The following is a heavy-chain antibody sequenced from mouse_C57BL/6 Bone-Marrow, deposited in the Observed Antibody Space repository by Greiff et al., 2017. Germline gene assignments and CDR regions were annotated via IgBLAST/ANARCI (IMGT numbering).Heavy chain of an antibody. J-gene: IGHJ2*01. Sequence: VQLQQSGTVLARPGASVKMSCKTSGYTFTSYWMHWVKQRPGQGLEWIGAIYPGNSDTSYNQKFKGKAKLTAVTSASTAYMELSSLTTEDSAVYYCTPPTVVAGFDYWGQGTTLTVSS. V-gene: IGHV1-5*01. D-gene: IGHD1-1*01. CDR1: GYTFTSYW. CDR3: TPPTVVAGFDY. CDR2: IYPGNSDT.